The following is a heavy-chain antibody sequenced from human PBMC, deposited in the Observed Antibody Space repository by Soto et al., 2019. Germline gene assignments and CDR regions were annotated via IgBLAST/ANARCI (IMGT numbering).Heavy chain of an antibody. Sequence: ASVKVSCKASGYTFTIYYMHWVLQAPGQGLEWMGMINPSGGSTSYAQKFQGRVTMTRDTSTSTVYMELSSLRSEDTAVYYCARAAETARHTDIYYFDDWGQGTRVNVAS. CDR3: ARAAETARHTDIYYFDD. J-gene: IGHJ4*02. V-gene: IGHV1-46*01. D-gene: IGHD5-18*01. CDR1: GYTFTIYY. CDR2: INPSGGST.